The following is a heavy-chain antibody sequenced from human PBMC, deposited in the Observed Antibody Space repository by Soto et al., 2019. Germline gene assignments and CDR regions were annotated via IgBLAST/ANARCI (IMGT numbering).Heavy chain of an antibody. CDR3: AKGAQPYYYYGMDV. CDR1: GFTFDDYT. Sequence: GGSLRLSCAASGFTFDDYTMHWVRQAPGKGLEWVSLISWDGGSTYYADSVKGRFTISRDNSKNSLYLQMNSLRTEDTALYYCAKGAQPYYYYGMDVWGQGTTVTVSS. V-gene: IGHV3-43*01. J-gene: IGHJ6*02. CDR2: ISWDGGST.